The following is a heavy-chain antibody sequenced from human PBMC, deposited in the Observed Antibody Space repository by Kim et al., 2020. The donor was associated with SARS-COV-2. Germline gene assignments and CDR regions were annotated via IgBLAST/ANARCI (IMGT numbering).Heavy chain of an antibody. Sequence: AQKFQGRVTITADKSTSTAYMELSSLRSEDTAVYYGARDGGFGELRYFDLWGRGTLVTVSS. CDR3: ARDGGFGELRYFDL. V-gene: IGHV1-69*04. J-gene: IGHJ2*01. D-gene: IGHD3-10*01.